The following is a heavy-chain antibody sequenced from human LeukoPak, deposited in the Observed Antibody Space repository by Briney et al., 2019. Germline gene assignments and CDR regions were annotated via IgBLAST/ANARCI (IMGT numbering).Heavy chain of an antibody. CDR3: AREEVPHGFDI. Sequence: SETLSLTCTVSGGSISTYYWSWIRQPPGKGLEYIGYIYYSGSTNYNPSLKSRVTMSLDTSKNQFSLKLRSVTAAHTAVYYCAREEVPHGFDIWGQGTMVTVSS. J-gene: IGHJ3*02. CDR1: GGSISTYY. CDR2: IYYSGST. V-gene: IGHV4-59*01.